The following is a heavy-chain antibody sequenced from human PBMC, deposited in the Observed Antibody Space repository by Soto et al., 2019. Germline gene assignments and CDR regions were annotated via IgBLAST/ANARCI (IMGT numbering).Heavy chain of an antibody. V-gene: IGHV4-39*01. J-gene: IGHJ6*02. Sequence: LSLTCSVSGYSFTSSDYYWAWIRQPPGKGLEWIGSMFYSGLTYYNPSLKSRVTLSVDTSKNQFSVRLNSVTAADTAVYYCAPLSVSLSGPYGIHVWGQGTTVTVSS. CDR1: GYSFTSSDYY. D-gene: IGHD2-15*01. CDR2: MFYSGLT. CDR3: APLSVSLSGPYGIHV.